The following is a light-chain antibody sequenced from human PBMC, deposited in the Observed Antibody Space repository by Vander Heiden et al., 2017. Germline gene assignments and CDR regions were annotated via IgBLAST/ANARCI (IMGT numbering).Light chain of an antibody. CDR2: AAS. J-gene: IGKJ3*01. V-gene: IGKV1-9*01. CDR3: QQRNSYPPFT. CDR1: QGISSY. Sequence: IQLTQSPSSLSASVGDRVTITCRASQGISSYLAWYKQKPGKAPKLLIYAASTWQSGVSSRFSGSGSGTDFTLTISSRQQEDFASYYCQQRNSYPPFTFGHGTKVDIK.